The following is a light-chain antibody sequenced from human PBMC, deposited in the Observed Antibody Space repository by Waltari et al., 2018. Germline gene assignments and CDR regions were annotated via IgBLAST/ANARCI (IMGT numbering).Light chain of an antibody. Sequence: QSVLTQPASMSGAPGQRVTISCTGSSSNIGAGHDVHWYQCLPGAAPRLLIYSNRPRPSGVPGRFSGSRSGSSASLVITGLQTEDEATYYCQSYVSTHVIFGGGTLLTVL. J-gene: IGLJ2*01. CDR3: QSYVSTHVI. CDR2: SNR. V-gene: IGLV1-40*01. CDR1: SSNIGAGHD.